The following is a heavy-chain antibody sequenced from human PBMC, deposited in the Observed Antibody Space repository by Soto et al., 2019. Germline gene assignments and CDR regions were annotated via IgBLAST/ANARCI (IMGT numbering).Heavy chain of an antibody. CDR2: ISAYNGNT. CDR1: GYTFTNFG. CDR3: XXXXXXXDX. J-gene: IGHJ4*02. V-gene: IGHV1-18*01. Sequence: QVQLVQSGAEVKKPGASVKVSCKASGYTFTNFGISWVRQAPGQGLEWMGWISAYNGNTNYAQNFQGRVTMTTDTXXXXXXXXXXXXXXXXXXXXXXXXXXXXXDXWGQGTLVTVSS.